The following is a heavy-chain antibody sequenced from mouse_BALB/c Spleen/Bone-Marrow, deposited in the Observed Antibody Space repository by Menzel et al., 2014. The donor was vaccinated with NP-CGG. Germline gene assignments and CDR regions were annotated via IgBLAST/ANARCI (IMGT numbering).Heavy chain of an antibody. D-gene: IGHD1-1*01. CDR1: GYTITTYW. CDR3: TRGLGYYGSSYGFFDY. CDR2: IYPGSGSA. Sequence: LQQSGSELVRPGTSVKLSCKASGYTITTYWMHWVKQRRGQGLEWIGNIYPGSGSANYDEKFKNKGTLTVDTSSSTAYMHLSSLTPEDSAVYYCTRGLGYYGSSYGFFDYWGQGTILTVSS. V-gene: IGHV1S22*01. J-gene: IGHJ2*01.